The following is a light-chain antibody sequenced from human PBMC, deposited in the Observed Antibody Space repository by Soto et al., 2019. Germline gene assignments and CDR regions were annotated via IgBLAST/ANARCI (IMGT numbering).Light chain of an antibody. CDR3: AAWDDSLNGYV. CDR2: GND. Sequence: QSVLTQPPSASGTPGQRVNISCSGSTSNIGSYTVNWYQQLPGTAPKLLFYGNDQRPSGVPDRFSGSKSGTSASLAISGLQSEDEADYYCAAWDDSLNGYVFGTGTKLTVL. J-gene: IGLJ1*01. V-gene: IGLV1-44*01. CDR1: TSNIGSYT.